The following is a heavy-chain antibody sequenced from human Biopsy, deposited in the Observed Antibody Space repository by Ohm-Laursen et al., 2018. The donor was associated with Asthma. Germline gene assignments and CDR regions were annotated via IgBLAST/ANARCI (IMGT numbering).Heavy chain of an antibody. CDR3: AHQYSSLRGWAFDP. Sequence: TQTLTLTCTFSGFSLSTRAMCVTWIRQPPGKALEWLALIDSDADKYYNRSLRTRLTISKGTSKNQVVLTMTNMDPVDTATYYCAHQYSSLRGWAFDPWGQGTLVTVSS. CDR1: GFSLSTRAMC. CDR2: IDSDADK. D-gene: IGHD6-6*01. J-gene: IGHJ5*02. V-gene: IGHV2-70*12.